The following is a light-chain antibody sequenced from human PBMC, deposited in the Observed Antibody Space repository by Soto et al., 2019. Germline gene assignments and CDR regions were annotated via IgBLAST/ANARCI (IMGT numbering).Light chain of an antibody. J-gene: IGKJ4*01. V-gene: IGKV3-11*01. CDR3: QQRSNWLT. CDR2: DAS. CDR1: QSVSRY. Sequence: EIVLTQSPATLSLSPGERATLSCRASQSVSRYLAWYQQKPGQAPRLLIYDASNRATGIPARFSGSGSGTDFTLTSSSLEPEEFAVYYCQQRSNWLTFGGGTKVEIK.